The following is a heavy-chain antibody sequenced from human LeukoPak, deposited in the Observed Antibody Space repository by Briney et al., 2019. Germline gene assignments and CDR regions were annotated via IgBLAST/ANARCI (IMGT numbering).Heavy chain of an antibody. CDR3: ARDQEGFDY. CDR1: GYTFTSNY. V-gene: IGHV1-46*01. Sequence: ASVNVSCKASGYTFTSNYIHWVRQAPGQGLEWMGMIYPRDGSTSYAQKFQGRVTVTRDTSTSTVHMELSGLRSEDTAVYYCARDQEGFDYWGQGTLVTVSS. J-gene: IGHJ4*02. CDR2: IYPRDGST.